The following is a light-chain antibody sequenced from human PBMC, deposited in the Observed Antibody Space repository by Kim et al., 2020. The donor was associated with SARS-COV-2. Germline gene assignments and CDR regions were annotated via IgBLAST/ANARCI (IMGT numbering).Light chain of an antibody. CDR1: QGIHNF. V-gene: IGKV1-9*01. Sequence: STSVWDRATIPGGASQGIHNFLAWYQQTPENAPKLLIYVASTLKSGVPTRYRRRGCGTDFTLTITNLEPRDFATYYCQQLNSYPQTFGQGTKLEI. CDR2: VAS. CDR3: QQLNSYPQT. J-gene: IGKJ2*01.